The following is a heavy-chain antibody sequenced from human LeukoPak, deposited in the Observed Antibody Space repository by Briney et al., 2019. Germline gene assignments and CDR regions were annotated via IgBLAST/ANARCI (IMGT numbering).Heavy chain of an antibody. CDR1: GDTFTSYG. Sequence: ASVNVSCKASGDTFTSYGISWVRQAPGQGLEWMGWISAYNGNTNYAQKLQGRVTMTRNTSISTAYMELSSLRSEDTAVYYCARAVGIVGATIAFDIWGQGTMVTVSS. D-gene: IGHD1-26*01. CDR2: ISAYNGNT. CDR3: ARAVGIVGATIAFDI. J-gene: IGHJ3*02. V-gene: IGHV1-18*01.